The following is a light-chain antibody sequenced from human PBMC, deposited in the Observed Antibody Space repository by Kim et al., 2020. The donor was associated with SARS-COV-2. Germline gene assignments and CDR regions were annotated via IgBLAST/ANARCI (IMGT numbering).Light chain of an antibody. J-gene: IGKJ4*01. CDR1: QSVSSY. Sequence: EIVLTQSPATLSLSPGERATLSCRASQSVSSYLAWYQQKPGQAPRLLIYDASNSATGIPARFSGSGSGTDFTLTISSLEPEDFAVYYCQQRSNWPPSLTFGGGTKLEI. CDR2: DAS. CDR3: QQRSNWPPSLT. V-gene: IGKV3-11*01.